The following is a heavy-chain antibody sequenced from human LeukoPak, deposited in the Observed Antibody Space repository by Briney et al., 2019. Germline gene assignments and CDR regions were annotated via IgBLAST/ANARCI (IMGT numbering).Heavy chain of an antibody. CDR1: GGSISSGSYY. J-gene: IGHJ4*02. CDR3: AREGSGHNYGVSAG. Sequence: SETLSLTCTVSGGSISSGSYYWSWIRQPAGKGLEWIGRIYTSGSTNYNPSLKSRVTISVDTSKNQFSLKLNSVTAADTAVYYCAREGSGHNYGVSAGWGQGTLVTVSP. D-gene: IGHD5-18*01. V-gene: IGHV4-61*02. CDR2: IYTSGST.